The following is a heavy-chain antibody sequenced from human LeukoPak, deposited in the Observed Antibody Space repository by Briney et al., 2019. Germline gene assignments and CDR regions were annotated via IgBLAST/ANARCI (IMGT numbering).Heavy chain of an antibody. V-gene: IGHV1-69*01. Sequence: SVKVSCKASGGTFSSYAISWVRQAPGQGLEWMGGISPIFGTANYAQKFQGRVTITADESTSTAYMELSSLRSEDTAVYYCASPLSDYGDYEGVFDYWGQGTLVTVSS. CDR3: ASPLSDYGDYEGVFDY. D-gene: IGHD4-17*01. CDR2: ISPIFGTA. J-gene: IGHJ4*02. CDR1: GGTFSSYA.